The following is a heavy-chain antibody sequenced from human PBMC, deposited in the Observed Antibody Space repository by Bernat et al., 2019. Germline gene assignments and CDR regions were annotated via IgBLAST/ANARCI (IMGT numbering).Heavy chain of an antibody. Sequence: EVQLLESGGGLVQPGGSLRLSCAASGFTFSSYAMSWVRQAPGKGLEWVSAISGSGGSKYYADSVKGRFTISRDNSKNTLYLQMNSLRAEDTAVYYCAKDLQYSSSWYPYYYYGMDVWGQGTTVTASS. CDR1: GFTFSSYA. CDR2: ISGSGGSK. CDR3: AKDLQYSSSWYPYYYYGMDV. V-gene: IGHV3-23*01. J-gene: IGHJ6*02. D-gene: IGHD6-13*01.